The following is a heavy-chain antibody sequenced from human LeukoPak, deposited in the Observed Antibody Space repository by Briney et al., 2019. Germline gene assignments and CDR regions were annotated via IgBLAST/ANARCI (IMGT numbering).Heavy chain of an antibody. CDR1: GFTFSSYG. J-gene: IGHJ4*02. V-gene: IGHV3-30*02. CDR3: VKEKPELRYFDWRIDY. Sequence: GGSLRLSCAASGFTFSSYGMSWVRQAPGKGLEWVAFIRYDGSKKYYADSVEGRFTISRDNSKNTLYLHLNSLRAEDTAVYYCVKEKPELRYFDWRIDYWGQGTLVTVSS. D-gene: IGHD3-9*01. CDR2: IRYDGSKK.